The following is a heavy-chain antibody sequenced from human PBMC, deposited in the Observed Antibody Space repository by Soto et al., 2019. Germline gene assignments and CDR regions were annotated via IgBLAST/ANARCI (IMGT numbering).Heavy chain of an antibody. J-gene: IGHJ6*02. D-gene: IGHD1-26*01. CDR1: GGTXTSFT. Sequence: SXKVCFKASGGTXTSFTISLVRQAPGQGLEWMGGIIPIYGTANYAQKFQGRVTITADASTRRAYIELSSLRSEDTAVYYCAKDRRADWESYYYYAMDVWRQGTTVNVS. V-gene: IGHV1-69*13. CDR3: AKDRRADWESYYYYAMDV. CDR2: IIPIYGTA.